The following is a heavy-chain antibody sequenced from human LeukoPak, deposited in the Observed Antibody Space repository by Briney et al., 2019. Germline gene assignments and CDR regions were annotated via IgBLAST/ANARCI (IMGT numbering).Heavy chain of an antibody. D-gene: IGHD4-17*01. CDR2: ISGSGDTT. V-gene: IGHV3-23*01. CDR1: GFTFSSYS. Sequence: GGSLRLSCATSGFTFSSYSMSWVRQGPGTGLEWVSAISGSGDTTFYADSVKGRFTISRDNSKKTLYLQVNSLRAEDTAVYFCAKELTTERTPGVDSWGQGTLVTVSS. J-gene: IGHJ4*02. CDR3: AKELTTERTPGVDS.